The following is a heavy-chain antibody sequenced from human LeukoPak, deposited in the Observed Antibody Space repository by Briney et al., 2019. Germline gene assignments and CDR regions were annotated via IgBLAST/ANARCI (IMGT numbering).Heavy chain of an antibody. D-gene: IGHD3-22*01. CDR1: GGSINSYY. J-gene: IGHJ3*02. CDR3: ATDRDSSGFDAFDI. CDR2: IYYTGST. V-gene: IGHV4-59*01. Sequence: KPSETLSLTCTVSGGSINSYYWSWIRQPPGKELEWIGCIYYTGSTNYNPSLKSRVTISVDTSKNHFSLNLSSVTAADTAVYYCATDRDSSGFDAFDIWGQGTMVTVSS.